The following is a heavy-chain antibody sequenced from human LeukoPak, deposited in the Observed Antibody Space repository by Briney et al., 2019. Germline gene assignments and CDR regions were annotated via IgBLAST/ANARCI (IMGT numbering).Heavy chain of an antibody. CDR3: VTTFGSDWGELDY. Sequence: PGGSLRLSCAASGFTFSSYAMSWVRQAPGKGLEWVSIISSDGSTYYTDSVKGRFIISRDNSKNTLYLQMNSLRVEDTAMYYCVTTFGSDWGELDYWGQGTLVTVSS. D-gene: IGHD6-19*01. CDR2: ISSDGST. CDR1: GFTFSSYA. J-gene: IGHJ4*02. V-gene: IGHV3-66*01.